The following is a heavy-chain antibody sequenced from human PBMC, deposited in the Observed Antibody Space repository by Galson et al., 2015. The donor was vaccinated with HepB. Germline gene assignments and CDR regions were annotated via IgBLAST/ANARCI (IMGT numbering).Heavy chain of an antibody. V-gene: IGHV3-21*01. J-gene: IGHJ4*02. Sequence: SLRLSCAASGFTFSSYAMSWVRQAPGKGLEWVSSISSSSSYIYYADSVKGRFTISRDNAKNSLYLQMNSLRTEDTAVHYCARVDSSGYQTVDYWGQGTLVTVSS. D-gene: IGHD3-22*01. CDR3: ARVDSSGYQTVDY. CDR2: ISSSSSYI. CDR1: GFTFSSYA.